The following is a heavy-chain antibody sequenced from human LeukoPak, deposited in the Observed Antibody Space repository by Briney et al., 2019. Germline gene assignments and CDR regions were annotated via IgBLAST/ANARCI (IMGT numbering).Heavy chain of an antibody. V-gene: IGHV4-34*01. J-gene: IGHJ5*02. Sequence: SETLSLTCTVSGGSISSYYWSWIRQPPGKGLEWIGEINHSGSTNYNPSLKSRVTTSVDTSKNQFSLKLSSVTAADTAVYYCARGKRYSSSWYSRDNWFDPWGQGTLVTVSS. D-gene: IGHD6-13*01. CDR2: INHSGST. CDR1: GGSISSYY. CDR3: ARGKRYSSSWYSRDNWFDP.